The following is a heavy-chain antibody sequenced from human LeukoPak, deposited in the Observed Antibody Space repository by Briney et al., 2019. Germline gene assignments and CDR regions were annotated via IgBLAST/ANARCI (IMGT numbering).Heavy chain of an antibody. J-gene: IGHJ4*02. Sequence: ASVKVSCKASGYTFTGYYMHWVRQAPGQGLEWMGWINPNSGGTNYAQKFQGWVTMTRDTSITTAYMELSRLRSDDTAVYYCARGTAVAGSGLVYYFDYWGQGTLVTVSS. CDR2: INPNSGGT. D-gene: IGHD6-19*01. V-gene: IGHV1-2*04. CDR1: GYTFTGYY. CDR3: ARGTAVAGSGLVYYFDY.